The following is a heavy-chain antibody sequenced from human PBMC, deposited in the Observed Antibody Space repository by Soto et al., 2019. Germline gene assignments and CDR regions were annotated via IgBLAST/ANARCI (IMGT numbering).Heavy chain of an antibody. V-gene: IGHV3-48*03. J-gene: IGHJ4*02. CDR2: ISSSGSTI. D-gene: IGHD3-22*01. Sequence: GGSLRLSCAASGFTFSSYEMNWVRQAPGKGLEWVSYISSSGSTIYYADSVKGRFTISRDNAKNSLYLQMNSLRAEDTAVYYCARDFKDYYDSSGYYYDYWGQGTLVTVSS. CDR1: GFTFSSYE. CDR3: ARDFKDYYDSSGYYYDY.